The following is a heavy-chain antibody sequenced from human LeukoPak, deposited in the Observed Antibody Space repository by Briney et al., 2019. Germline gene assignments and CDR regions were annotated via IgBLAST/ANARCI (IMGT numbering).Heavy chain of an antibody. Sequence: ASVNVSCKASGYTFTSYGISWVRQAPGQGLEWMGWISAYNGNTNYAQKLQGRVTIAADESTSTAYMELSSLRSEDTAVYYCARETAAAFDYWGQGTLVTVSS. D-gene: IGHD6-13*01. CDR3: ARETAAAFDY. CDR1: GYTFTSYG. CDR2: ISAYNGNT. V-gene: IGHV1-18*01. J-gene: IGHJ4*02.